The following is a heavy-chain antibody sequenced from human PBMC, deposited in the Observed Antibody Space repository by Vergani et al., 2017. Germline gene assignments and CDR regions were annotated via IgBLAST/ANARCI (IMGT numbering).Heavy chain of an antibody. V-gene: IGHV3-9*02. J-gene: IGHJ5*02. Sequence: EVQLEESGGGLVLPGRSLRLSCVASGFTSAGYAIHWVRQAPGKGLGWVSGVSWNSNSIGYADSVKGRFTISRDNAKNSLYLQMNSLRAEDTALYYCAKDLGTSAGGGWFDPWGQGTLVTVSS. CDR1: GFTSAGYA. CDR3: AKDLGTSAGGGWFDP. D-gene: IGHD3-10*01. CDR2: VSWNSNSI.